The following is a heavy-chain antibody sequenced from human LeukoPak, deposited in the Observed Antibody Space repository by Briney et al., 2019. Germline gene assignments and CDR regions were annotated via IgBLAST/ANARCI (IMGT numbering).Heavy chain of an antibody. CDR2: INPSGGST. D-gene: IGHD2-21*02. CDR3: ARGDQGAYCGGDCYTDAFDI. V-gene: IGHV1-46*01. Sequence: ASVKVSCKASGYTFTSYYMHWVRQAPGQGLEWMGIINPSGGSTSYAQKFQGRVTMTRDMSTSTVYMELSSLRSEDTAVYYCARGDQGAYCGGDCYTDAFDIWGQGTMVTVSS. J-gene: IGHJ3*02. CDR1: GYTFTSYY.